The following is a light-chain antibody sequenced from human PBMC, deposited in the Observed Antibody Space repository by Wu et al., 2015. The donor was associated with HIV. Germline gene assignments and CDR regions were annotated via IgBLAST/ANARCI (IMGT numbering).Light chain of an antibody. CDR3: QKYNTAPWT. V-gene: IGKV3-20*01. CDR1: QSVISSY. CDR2: SAS. J-gene: IGKJ1*01. Sequence: EIVLTQSPGTLSLSPGERATLSCRASQSVISSYLAWYQHKPGQAPRLLIYSASSRATGIPDRFSGSGSTTDFTLTISRLEPEDVATYYCQKYNTAPWTFGQGTKVEMK.